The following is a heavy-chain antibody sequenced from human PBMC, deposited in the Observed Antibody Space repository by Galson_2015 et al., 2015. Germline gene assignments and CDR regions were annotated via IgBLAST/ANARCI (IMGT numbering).Heavy chain of an antibody. D-gene: IGHD3-22*01. Sequence: SLRLSCAASGFTFSSYAMHWVRQAPGKGLEWVAVISYDGSNKYYADSVKGRFTISRDNSKNTLYLQMNSLRAEDTAVYYCARDLYYDSSGPLDYWGQGTLVTVSS. CDR3: ARDLYYDSSGPLDY. J-gene: IGHJ4*02. V-gene: IGHV3-30-3*01. CDR1: GFTFSSYA. CDR2: ISYDGSNK.